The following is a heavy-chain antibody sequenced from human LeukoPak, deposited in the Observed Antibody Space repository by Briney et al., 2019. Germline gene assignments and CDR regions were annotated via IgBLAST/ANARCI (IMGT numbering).Heavy chain of an antibody. Sequence: PSETLSLTCTVSGGSISSYYWSWIRQPPGKGLEWIGYIYYSGSTNYNPSLKSRVTISVDTSKNQFSLKLSSVTAADTAVYYCARAQRAAALDYWGQGTLVTVSS. V-gene: IGHV4-59*01. D-gene: IGHD6-25*01. CDR2: IYYSGST. J-gene: IGHJ4*02. CDR3: ARAQRAAALDY. CDR1: GGSISSYY.